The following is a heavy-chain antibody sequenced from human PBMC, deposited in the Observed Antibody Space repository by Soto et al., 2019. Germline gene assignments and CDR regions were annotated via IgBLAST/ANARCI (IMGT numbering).Heavy chain of an antibody. CDR3: ARHGVATIDFDY. J-gene: IGHJ4*02. V-gene: IGHV4-39*01. Sequence: SETLSLTCTVSGGSISSSSYYWGWIRQPPGKGLEWIGNIYYSGSTYYNPSLKGRVTISVDTSKNQFSLKLSSVTAADTAVYYCARHGVATIDFDYWGQGTLVTVSS. D-gene: IGHD5-12*01. CDR2: IYYSGST. CDR1: GGSISSSSYY.